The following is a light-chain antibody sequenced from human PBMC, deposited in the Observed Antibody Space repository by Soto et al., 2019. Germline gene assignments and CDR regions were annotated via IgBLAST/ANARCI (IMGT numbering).Light chain of an antibody. CDR2: DVS. CDR1: SSDVGGYNY. V-gene: IGLV2-11*01. Sequence: QSALTQPRAVSGSPGQSVTISCTGTSSDVGGYNYVYWYQQHPGTAPKLMIYDVSKRPSGVPDRFSGSKSGTTASLTISGRQAEDEADYYCSSYAGSYTWVFGGGTKLTVL. CDR3: SSYAGSYTWV. J-gene: IGLJ3*02.